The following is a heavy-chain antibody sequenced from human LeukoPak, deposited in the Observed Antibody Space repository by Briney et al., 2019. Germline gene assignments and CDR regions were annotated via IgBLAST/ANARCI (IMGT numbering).Heavy chain of an antibody. CDR3: ARGGRAGYSSSANGGYVY. D-gene: IGHD6-6*01. V-gene: IGHV1-69*04. Sequence: SVKVSCKASEATFTSYAISWVRQSPGQGLEWMGRIIPILGIATYAQKFQGRVTITADKSTSTAYMELSSLRSEDAAGYYRARGGRAGYSSSANGGYVYWGQGNLGTVSS. CDR1: EATFTSYA. CDR2: IIPILGIA. J-gene: IGHJ4*02.